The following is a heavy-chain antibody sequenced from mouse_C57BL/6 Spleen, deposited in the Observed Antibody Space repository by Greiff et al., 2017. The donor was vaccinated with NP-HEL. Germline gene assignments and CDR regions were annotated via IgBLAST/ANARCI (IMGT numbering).Heavy chain of an antibody. J-gene: IGHJ2*01. CDR2: ISSGSSTI. Sequence: EVQVVESGGGLVKPGGSLKLSCAASGFTFSDYGMHWVRQAPEKGLEWVAYISSGSSTIYYADTVKGRFTISRDNAKNTQFLQMTSLRSEDTAMYYCARYDYWGQGTTLTVSS. CDR1: GFTFSDYG. V-gene: IGHV5-17*01. CDR3: ARYDY.